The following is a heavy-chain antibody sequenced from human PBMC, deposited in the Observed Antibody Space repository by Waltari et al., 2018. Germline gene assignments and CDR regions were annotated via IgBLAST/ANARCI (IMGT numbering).Heavy chain of an antibody. CDR1: GFTFSSYS. CDR3: ARVSSSSWYLTDY. V-gene: IGHV3-48*01. CDR2: ISSSSSTI. J-gene: IGHJ4*02. D-gene: IGHD6-13*01. Sequence: EVQLVESGGGLVQPGGSLRLSCAASGFTFSSYSMNWVRQAPGKGLEWVSYISSSSSTIYYADSVKGRFTISRDNAKNSLYLQMNSLRAEDTAVYYCARVSSSSWYLTDYWGQGTLVTVSS.